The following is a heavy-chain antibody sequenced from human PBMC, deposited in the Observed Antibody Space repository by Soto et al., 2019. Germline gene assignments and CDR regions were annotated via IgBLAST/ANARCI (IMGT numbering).Heavy chain of an antibody. J-gene: IGHJ4*02. V-gene: IGHV1-2*02. D-gene: IGHD3-10*01. CDR3: ARALKSGGGY. CDR2: ISPDSGDT. CDR1: GYTFTGYY. Sequence: QVQLVQSGAEVKKPGASVKVSCKASGYTFTGYYIHWVRQAPGQGLEWMGWISPDSGDTNCAQKFQGRLTMTRDTSISTAYMELSRLISDDPAVYYCARALKSGGGYWGQGTLVTVSS.